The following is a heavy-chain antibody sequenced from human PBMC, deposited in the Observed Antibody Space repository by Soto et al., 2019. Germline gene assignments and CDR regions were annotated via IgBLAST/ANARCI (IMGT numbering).Heavy chain of an antibody. D-gene: IGHD3-22*01. V-gene: IGHV1-2*04. Sequence: ASVKVSCKASGYTFTGYYMHWVRQAPGQGLEWMGWINPNSGGTNYAQKFQGWVTMTRDTSISTAYMELSRLRSDDTAVYYCARDRRSAYYDRSGYYDYWGQGTLVTVSS. CDR2: INPNSGGT. J-gene: IGHJ4*02. CDR3: ARDRRSAYYDRSGYYDY. CDR1: GYTFTGYY.